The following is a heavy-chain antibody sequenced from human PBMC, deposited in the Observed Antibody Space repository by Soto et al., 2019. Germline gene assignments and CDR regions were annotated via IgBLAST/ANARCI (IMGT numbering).Heavy chain of an antibody. V-gene: IGHV1-18*04. CDR1: GYTFTSYG. CDR3: ARFLPWDIVAVPAAPNWFDP. J-gene: IGHJ5*02. D-gene: IGHD2-2*01. CDR2: ISAYNGNT. Sequence: ASVKVSCKASGYTFTSYGISWVRQAPGQGLEWMGWISAYNGNTNYAQKLQGRVTMTTDTSTSTAYMELRSLRSDDTAVYYCARFLPWDIVAVPAAPNWFDPWGQGTLVTVSS.